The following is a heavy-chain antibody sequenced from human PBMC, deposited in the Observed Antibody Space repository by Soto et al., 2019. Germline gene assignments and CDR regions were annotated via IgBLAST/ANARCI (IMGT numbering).Heavy chain of an antibody. J-gene: IGHJ4*02. CDR2: INHSGST. CDR1: GGSFSGYY. CDR3: ARVSAVPAAIVWVDY. Sequence: QVQLQQWGAGLLKPSETLSLTCAVYGGSFSGYYWSWIRQPPGKGLEWIGEINHSGSTNYNPSLKSRVTISVDTSKNQFSLKLSSVTAADTAVYYCARVSAVPAAIVWVDYWGQGTLVTVSS. D-gene: IGHD2-2*02. V-gene: IGHV4-34*01.